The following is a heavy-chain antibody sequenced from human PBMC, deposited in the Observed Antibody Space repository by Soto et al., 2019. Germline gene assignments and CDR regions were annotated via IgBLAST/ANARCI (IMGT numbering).Heavy chain of an antibody. CDR2: ISGDGAAT. CDR3: ASPYCSRTSCPPSYYYYGLNV. D-gene: IGHD2-2*01. Sequence: GGSLRLSCAASGFNFGSFAMTWVRQAPGKGLQWVSAISGDGAATYYGDPVKGRFTVSRDNPQNTLHSEMNILRAEDTAVYYCASPYCSRTSCPPSYYYYGLNVWGQGTTVTVSS. CDR1: GFNFGSFA. J-gene: IGHJ6*02. V-gene: IGHV3-23*01.